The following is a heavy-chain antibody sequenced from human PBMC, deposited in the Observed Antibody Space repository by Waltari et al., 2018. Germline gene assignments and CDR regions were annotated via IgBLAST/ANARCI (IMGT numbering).Heavy chain of an antibody. CDR3: ASGHRTGVVVAAGT. CDR2: ISSSSSYI. CDR1: GFTFSSYS. Sequence: EVQLVESGGGLVKPGGSLRLSCAASGFTFSSYSMNWVRQAPGKGLEGVSSISSSSSYIYYADSVKGRFTIYRDNAKNSLYLQMNSLRAEDTAVYYCASGHRTGVVVAAGTWGQGTLVTVSS. D-gene: IGHD2-15*01. V-gene: IGHV3-21*01. J-gene: IGHJ5*02.